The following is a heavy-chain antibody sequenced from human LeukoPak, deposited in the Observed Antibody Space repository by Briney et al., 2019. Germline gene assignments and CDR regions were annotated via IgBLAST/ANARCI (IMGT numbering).Heavy chain of an antibody. D-gene: IGHD4-23*01. CDR1: GFTFSTYG. Sequence: SGGSLRLSCAASGFTFSTYGMNWVRQAPGKGLEWVSAVSGSGSTTYYARSVKGRFTVSRDNSKNTLYLQMNSLRVDDTAVYYCAKSLDYGGNRARLDFWGQGTLVTVSS. J-gene: IGHJ4*02. V-gene: IGHV3-23*01. CDR2: VSGSGSTT. CDR3: AKSLDYGGNRARLDF.